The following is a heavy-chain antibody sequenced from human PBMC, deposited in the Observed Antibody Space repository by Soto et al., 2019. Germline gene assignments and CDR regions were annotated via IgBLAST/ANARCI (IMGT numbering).Heavy chain of an antibody. J-gene: IGHJ3*02. V-gene: IGHV4-39*01. Sequence: SETLSLTCTVSGGSISSSNYYWGWIRHPPGKGLEWIGSVYYSCSNSYNSSLKIRVTLSVDTSKNQFSLRLSSVTAADTAVYYCASPTWGAFDIWGQGTMVT. CDR1: GGSISSSNYY. CDR3: ASPTWGAFDI. D-gene: IGHD3-16*01. CDR2: VYYSCSN.